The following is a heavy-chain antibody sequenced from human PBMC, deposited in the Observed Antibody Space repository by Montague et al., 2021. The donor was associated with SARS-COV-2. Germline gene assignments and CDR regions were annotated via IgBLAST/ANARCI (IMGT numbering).Heavy chain of an antibody. CDR2: MSYSGSA. D-gene: IGHD3-22*01. CDR3: ARTSDPSNFDSTGYYGAFDV. Sequence: SETLSLTCTVSGATISSDYWSWIRQCPGKGLEWIGYMSYSGSATYYPSLESRVAITRDTSKNQFSLTLIPATAADTAIYYCARTSDPSNFDSTGYYGAFDVWGQGTTVIVSS. V-gene: IGHV4-59*01. CDR1: GATISSDY. J-gene: IGHJ3*01.